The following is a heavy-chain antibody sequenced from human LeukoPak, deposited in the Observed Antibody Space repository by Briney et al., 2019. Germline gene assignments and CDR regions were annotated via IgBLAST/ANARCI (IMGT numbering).Heavy chain of an antibody. CDR2: IGGSDGNT. J-gene: IGHJ4*02. CDR3: AKVQYSDYDMNFDS. D-gene: IGHD5-12*01. V-gene: IGHV3-23*01. CDR1: GFTFSSYA. Sequence: GGSLRLSCAASGFTFSSYAMSWVRQAPGMGLQWVSAIGGSDGNTYYADSAKGRFTISRDNSKNSLYLQINSLRADDTAVYYCAKVQYSDYDMNFDSWGQGTLVTVSS.